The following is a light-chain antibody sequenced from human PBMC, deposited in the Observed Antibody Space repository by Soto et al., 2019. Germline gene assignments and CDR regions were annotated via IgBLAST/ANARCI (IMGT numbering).Light chain of an antibody. CDR1: SSDVGGYNY. CDR3: SSYVGSNRV. J-gene: IGLJ3*02. Sequence: QSALTQPPSASGSPGQSVTISCTGTSSDVGGYNYVSWYQQHPGKAPKLMIYEISKRPSGVPDRFSGSKSGNTASLTVSGVQAGDEADYYCSSYVGSNRVFGGGTKLTVL. V-gene: IGLV2-8*01. CDR2: EIS.